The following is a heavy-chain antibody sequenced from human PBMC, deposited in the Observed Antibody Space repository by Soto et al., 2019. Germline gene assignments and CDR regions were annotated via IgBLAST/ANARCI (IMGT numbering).Heavy chain of an antibody. Sequence: VSVEVSWKVSGYAITEISMHCVRHAQGKGLEWMGGFDPEDGETIYAQKFQGRVTMTEDTSTDTAYMELSSLRSEDTAVYYCATPDQYSSSWYYFDYWGQGTLVTVSS. J-gene: IGHJ4*02. CDR2: FDPEDGET. CDR1: GYAITEIS. V-gene: IGHV1-24*01. D-gene: IGHD6-13*01. CDR3: ATPDQYSSSWYYFDY.